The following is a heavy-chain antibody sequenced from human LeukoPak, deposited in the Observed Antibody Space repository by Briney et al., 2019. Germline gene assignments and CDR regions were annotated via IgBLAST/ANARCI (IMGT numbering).Heavy chain of an antibody. J-gene: IGHJ6*02. CDR2: ITSDGSSR. D-gene: IGHD5-18*01. V-gene: IGHV3-74*01. CDR1: GFTFSSYW. Sequence: GGSLRLSCAASGFTFSSYWMHWVRQAPGKGLVWVSRITSDGSSRSYADSVKGRFTISRDNAKNTLYLQMNSPRAEDTAVYYCARDAVDTANAVWGQGTTVTVFS. CDR3: ARDAVDTANAV.